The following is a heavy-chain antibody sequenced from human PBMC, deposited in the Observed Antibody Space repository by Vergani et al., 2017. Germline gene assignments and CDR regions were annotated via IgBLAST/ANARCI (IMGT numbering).Heavy chain of an antibody. V-gene: IGHV1-2*02. CDR1: GYTFTGYY. J-gene: IGHJ4*02. CDR2: INPNSGST. Sequence: QVQLVQSGAEVKKPGASVKVSCKASGYTFTGYYMHWVRQAPGQGLEWMGWINPNSGSTNYAQKFQGRVTMTRDTSISTAYMVLSRVRSDDTAEYYCATVSRTGEGTDYWGQGTLVTVSS. CDR3: ATVSRTGEGTDY. D-gene: IGHD7-27*01.